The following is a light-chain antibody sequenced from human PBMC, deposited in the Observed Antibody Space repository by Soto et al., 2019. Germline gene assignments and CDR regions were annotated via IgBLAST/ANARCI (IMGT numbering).Light chain of an antibody. V-gene: IGKV3-15*01. J-gene: IGKJ2*01. CDR3: QQYNNWPRRT. CDR1: QSVSSN. CDR2: GAS. Sequence: EIVMTQSPATLSVSPGERATLSCRASQSVSSNLAWYQQKPGQAPRLLIYGASTRATGIPARFSGSGSGTEFTLTISSLQSGDFAVYYCQQYNNWPRRTFGQGTKLEIK.